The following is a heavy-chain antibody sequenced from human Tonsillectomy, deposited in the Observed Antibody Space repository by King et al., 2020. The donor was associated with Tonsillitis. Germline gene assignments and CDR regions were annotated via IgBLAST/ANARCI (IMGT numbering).Heavy chain of an antibody. CDR3: AKTGGWSGIAAADTGNYFDY. Sequence: VQLVESGGGLVQPGGSLRLSCAASGFTFSRNAMSWVRQAPGKGLEWVSGISDSGGSTYYADSVKGRFTISRDNSKNTLYLQMNSLRAEDTAVYYCAKTGGWSGIAAADTGNYFDYWGQGPLVTVSS. CDR1: GFTFSRNA. V-gene: IGHV3-23*04. D-gene: IGHD6-13*01. CDR2: ISDSGGST. J-gene: IGHJ4*02.